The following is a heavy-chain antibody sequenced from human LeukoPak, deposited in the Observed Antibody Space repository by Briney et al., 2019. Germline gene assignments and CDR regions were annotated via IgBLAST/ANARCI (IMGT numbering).Heavy chain of an antibody. CDR3: AGDGSGSYHFDY. D-gene: IGHD1-26*01. CDR1: GFTFSSYA. Sequence: GGSLRLSCAASGFTFSSYAMHWVRQAPGKGLEWVAVISYDGSNEYYADSVKGRFTISRDNSKNTLYLQMNSLRAEDTAVYYCAGDGSGSYHFDYWGQGTLVTVSS. J-gene: IGHJ4*02. V-gene: IGHV3-30-3*01. CDR2: ISYDGSNE.